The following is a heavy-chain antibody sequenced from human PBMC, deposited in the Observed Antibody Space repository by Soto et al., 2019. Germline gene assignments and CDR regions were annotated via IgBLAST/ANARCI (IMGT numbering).Heavy chain of an antibody. Sequence: PSETLSHTCTVSGGSVISGSYYWSWIRQPPGNGLEWIGYIYYSGNTNYNPSLKSRVTISVDTSRNQFSLKLSSVTAAHTAVYYCVRGEIAAVFLDVWGQGSTVTVSS. CDR2: IYYSGNT. CDR1: GGSVISGSYY. J-gene: IGHJ6*02. CDR3: VRGEIAAVFLDV. D-gene: IGHD6-13*01. V-gene: IGHV4-61*01.